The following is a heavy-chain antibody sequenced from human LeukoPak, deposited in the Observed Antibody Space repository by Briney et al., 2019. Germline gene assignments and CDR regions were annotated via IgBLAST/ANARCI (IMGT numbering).Heavy chain of an antibody. Sequence: SETLSLTCTVSGGSISSYYWCWIRQPPGKGLEWIGYIYYSGSTNYNPSLKSRVTISVDTSENQFSLKLSSVTAADTAVYYCARDDGYNPRSFDYWGQGTLVTVSS. D-gene: IGHD5-24*01. CDR1: GGSISSYY. V-gene: IGHV4-59*01. J-gene: IGHJ4*02. CDR2: IYYSGST. CDR3: ARDDGYNPRSFDY.